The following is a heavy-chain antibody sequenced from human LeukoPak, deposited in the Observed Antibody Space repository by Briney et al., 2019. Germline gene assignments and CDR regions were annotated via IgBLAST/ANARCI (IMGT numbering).Heavy chain of an antibody. J-gene: IGHJ5*02. V-gene: IGHV3-74*03. CDR1: GFTFSSHW. CDR2: ISPDGSTT. CDR3: AREINKWFDP. Sequence: PGGSLRLSCAASGFTFSSHWMHWARQAPGKGLVWVSRISPDGSTTKNADSVKGRFTISGDNARSTLFLQLNSLRAEDTAVYYCAREINKWFDPWGQGTLVTVSS.